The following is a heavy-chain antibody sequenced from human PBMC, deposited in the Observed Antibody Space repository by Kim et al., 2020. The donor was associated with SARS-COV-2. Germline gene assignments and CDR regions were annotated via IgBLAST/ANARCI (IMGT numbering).Heavy chain of an antibody. CDR3: ARRVPFGSGSYYHYYYYYGMDV. CDR2: MNPNSGNT. V-gene: IGHV1-8*01. J-gene: IGHJ6*02. D-gene: IGHD3-10*01. Sequence: ASVKVSCKASGYTFTSYDINWVRQATGQGLEWMGWMNPNSGNTGYAQKFLGRVTMTRNTSISTAYMELSSLRSEGTAVYYCARRVPFGSGSYYHYYYYYGMDVWGQGTTVTVSS. CDR1: GYTFTSYD.